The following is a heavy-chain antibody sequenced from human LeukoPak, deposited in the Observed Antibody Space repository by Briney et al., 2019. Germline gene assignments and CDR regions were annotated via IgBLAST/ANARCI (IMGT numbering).Heavy chain of an antibody. V-gene: IGHV1-58*01. CDR2: IVVGSGNT. J-gene: IGHJ6*02. CDR3: ARDIPVVVTADDYYYYYGMDV. CDR1: GFTFSSSA. Sequence: GTSVKVSCKASGFTFSSSAVQWVRQARGQRLEWIGWIVVGSGNTNYAQKFQERVTITRDVSTSTAYMELSSLRSDDTAVYYCARDIPVVVTADDYYYYYGMDVWGQGTTVTVSS. D-gene: IGHD2-21*02.